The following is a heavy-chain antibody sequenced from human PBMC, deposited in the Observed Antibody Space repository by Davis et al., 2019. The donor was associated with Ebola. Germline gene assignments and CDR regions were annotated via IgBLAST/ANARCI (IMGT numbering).Heavy chain of an antibody. CDR2: FDSGGST. D-gene: IGHD6-19*01. J-gene: IGHJ3*01. Sequence: GESLKIPCAASGFTFSTYAMSWVRQAPGKGLEWVSTFDSGGSTFYADSVKGRFTISRDNSKNTLHLQMNSLRVEDTAIYYCAKDTSNVWFDVWGQGKMVTVSS. V-gene: IGHV3-23*01. CDR1: GFTFSTYA. CDR3: AKDTSNVWFDV.